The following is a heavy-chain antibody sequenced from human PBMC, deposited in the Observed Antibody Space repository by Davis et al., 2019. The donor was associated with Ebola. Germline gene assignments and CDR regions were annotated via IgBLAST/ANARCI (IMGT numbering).Heavy chain of an antibody. D-gene: IGHD4-17*01. J-gene: IGHJ6*02. CDR1: GYTFTSYG. V-gene: IGHV7-4-1*02. CDR2: INTDTGNP. CDR3: ARDLGYGDFLYYYYGMDV. Sequence: ASVKVSCKASGYTFTSYGMSWVRQAPGQGLEWMGWINTDTGNPTYAQAFMGRFVFSLDTSVSTAYLQISSLKAEDTAVYYCARDLGYGDFLYYYYGMDVWGQGTTVTVSS.